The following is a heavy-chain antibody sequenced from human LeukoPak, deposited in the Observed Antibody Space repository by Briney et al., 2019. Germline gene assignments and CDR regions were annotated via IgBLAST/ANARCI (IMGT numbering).Heavy chain of an antibody. CDR3: ARAPTVVTPHY. V-gene: IGHV3-48*03. D-gene: IGHD4-23*01. CDR2: ISTRGGTI. Sequence: GGSLRLSCAASGFTFSSYDMNWVRQAPGKGLEWISYISTRGGTIYYADSVKGRFTISRDNAKNSLYLQMNSLRAEDTAVYYCARAPTVVTPHYWGQGTLVTVSS. J-gene: IGHJ4*02. CDR1: GFTFSSYD.